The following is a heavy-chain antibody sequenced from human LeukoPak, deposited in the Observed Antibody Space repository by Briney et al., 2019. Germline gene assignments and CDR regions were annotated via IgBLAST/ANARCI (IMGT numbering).Heavy chain of an antibody. V-gene: IGHV1-2*02. Sequence: GASVKVSCKASGYTFTGYYMHWVRQAPGQGLEWMGWINPNSGGTNYAQKFQGRVTMTRDTSISTAYMELSRLRSDDTAVYYCARARASDNYEIDYWGQGTLVTVSS. D-gene: IGHD3-22*01. J-gene: IGHJ4*02. CDR2: INPNSGGT. CDR1: GYTFTGYY. CDR3: ARARASDNYEIDY.